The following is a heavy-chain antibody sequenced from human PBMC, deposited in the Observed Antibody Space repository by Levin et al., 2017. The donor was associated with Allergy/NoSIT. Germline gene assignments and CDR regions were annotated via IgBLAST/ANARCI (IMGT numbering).Heavy chain of an antibody. J-gene: IGHJ4*02. D-gene: IGHD1-14*01. Sequence: QPGGSLRLSCTASAFTFRNYYMHWVRQAPGMGLVWVSNILNDGTTNYADSVKGRFTISRDNAKNTLYLHMNSLGEEDTAVYFCARGGCDRTICLDHWGQGILVTVSS. CDR2: ILNDGTT. CDR1: AFTFRNYY. V-gene: IGHV3-74*01. CDR3: ARGGCDRTICLDH.